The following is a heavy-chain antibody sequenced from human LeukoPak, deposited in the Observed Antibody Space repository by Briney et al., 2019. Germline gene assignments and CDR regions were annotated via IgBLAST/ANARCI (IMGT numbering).Heavy chain of an antibody. V-gene: IGHV3-23*01. CDR3: AKGGGNGYNIGFDF. J-gene: IGHJ3*01. D-gene: IGHD5-24*01. Sequence: GISDHGAGTYYAASGRGRFTISRDTSKNTLYLQMNSLTADDTALYYCAKGGGNGYNIGFDFWGQGTMVAVSS. CDR2: ISDHGAGT.